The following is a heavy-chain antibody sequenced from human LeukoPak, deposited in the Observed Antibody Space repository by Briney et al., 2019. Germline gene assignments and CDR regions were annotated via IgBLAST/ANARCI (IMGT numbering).Heavy chain of an antibody. D-gene: IGHD6-13*01. V-gene: IGHV3-33*06. CDR3: TKGGSRHADT. J-gene: IGHJ5*02. Sequence: PGGSLRLSCTASGFTFSSCGMHWVRQAPGQGLEWVAVIWSDGSKKYHADSVKGRFTISRDNTKNMLYLQMNSLRAEDTAIYYCTKGGSRHADTWGQGTLVTVSS. CDR1: GFTFSSCG. CDR2: IWSDGSKK.